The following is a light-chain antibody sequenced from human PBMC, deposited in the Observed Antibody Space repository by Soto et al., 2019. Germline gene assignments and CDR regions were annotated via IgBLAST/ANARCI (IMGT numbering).Light chain of an antibody. V-gene: IGKV3-20*01. J-gene: IGKJ1*01. CDR2: GAS. CDR3: QQYGSSPRT. CDR1: QSVSSSS. Sequence: EIVLTQFPDTLSLSPGDRATLSCRASQSVSSSSLAWYQQKRGQAPRLLIHGASSRATGIPDRFSGSGSGTDFTLTISRLEPEDFAVYYCQQYGSSPRTFGQGTKGEV.